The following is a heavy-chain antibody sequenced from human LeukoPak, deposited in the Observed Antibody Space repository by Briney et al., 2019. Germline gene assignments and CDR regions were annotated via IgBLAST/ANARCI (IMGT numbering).Heavy chain of an antibody. D-gene: IGHD3-22*01. J-gene: IGHJ6*04. Sequence: ASVKVSCKASGYTFTGYYMHWVRQAPGQGLEWMGWINPNSGGTNYAQKFQGRVTMTRDTSISTAYMELSRLGSDDTAVYYCARDLLDYYDSSGSNMDVWGKGTTVTISS. CDR1: GYTFTGYY. CDR3: ARDLLDYYDSSGSNMDV. V-gene: IGHV1-2*02. CDR2: INPNSGGT.